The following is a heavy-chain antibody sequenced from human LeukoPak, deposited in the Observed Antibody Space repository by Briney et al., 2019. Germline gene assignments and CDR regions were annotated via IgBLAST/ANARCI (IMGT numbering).Heavy chain of an antibody. Sequence: GGSLRLSCAASGFTFSNYWMSSVRQAPGKGLEWVANINQDGSEKSYVDSVEGRFTISRDNAKKSLYLHVNSLRAEDTAVYYCARDIYGGHDYWGQGTLVTVSS. D-gene: IGHD2-21*01. CDR2: INQDGSEK. J-gene: IGHJ4*02. CDR3: ARDIYGGHDY. CDR1: GFTFSNYW. V-gene: IGHV3-7*04.